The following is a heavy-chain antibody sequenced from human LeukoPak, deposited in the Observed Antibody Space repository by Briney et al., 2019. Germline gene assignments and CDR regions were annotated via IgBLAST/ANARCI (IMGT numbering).Heavy chain of an antibody. CDR2: INHSGST. J-gene: IGHJ6*03. Sequence: PSETLSLTCAVYGGSLSGYYWSWIRQPPGKGLEGIGEINHSGSTNYNPSLKSRVTISVDTSKNQFSLKLSAVAAADTAVYYCARGLQFLLYYYMDVWGKGATVTVSS. CDR1: GGSLSGYY. V-gene: IGHV4-34*01. CDR3: ARGLQFLLYYYMDV. D-gene: IGHD2-21*01.